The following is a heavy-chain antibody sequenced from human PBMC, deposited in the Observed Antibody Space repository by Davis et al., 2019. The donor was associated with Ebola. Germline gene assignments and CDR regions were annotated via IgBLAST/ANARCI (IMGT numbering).Heavy chain of an antibody. J-gene: IGHJ4*02. CDR1: GDTLTSYA. D-gene: IGHD2-15*01. V-gene: IGHV1-69*13. CDR2: IIPVFRTA. Sequence: SVKVSCKAVGDTLTSYAMTWVRQAPGQGLEWMGGIIPVFRTANYAQKFQGRVTITADESTRTAYMELSGLRSEDTAVYYCAHLGPQRYCSGGGCHGYLDYWGQGTLVIVSS. CDR3: AHLGPQRYCSGGGCHGYLDY.